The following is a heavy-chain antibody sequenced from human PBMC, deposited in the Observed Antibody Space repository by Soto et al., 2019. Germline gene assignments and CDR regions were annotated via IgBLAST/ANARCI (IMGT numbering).Heavy chain of an antibody. CDR1: GYTLTEFS. CDR3: ATVVEMATFFDY. CDR2: FDPEDGET. V-gene: IGHV1-24*01. J-gene: IGHJ4*02. Sequence: GASVKVSCKVSGYTLTEFSMQWVRQAPGKGLEWMGGFDPEDGETIYAQKFQGRVTMTEDTSTDTAYMELSSLRSEDTSVYYWATVVEMATFFDYWGKGTLVTSPQ. D-gene: IGHD5-12*01.